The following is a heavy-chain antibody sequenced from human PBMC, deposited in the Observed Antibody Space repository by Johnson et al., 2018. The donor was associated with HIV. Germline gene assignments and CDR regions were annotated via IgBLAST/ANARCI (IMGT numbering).Heavy chain of an antibody. CDR3: AGPYNWRNDYVAVEI. CDR1: ALSVSTNY. CDR2: IYIGGNT. D-gene: IGHD1-20*01. Sequence: VQLVESGGGLMQPGGSLRLSCAASALSVSTNYISWVRQAPGKGLEWISVIYIGGNTYYADSVRGRFTISRDSSKNPVYLQMNSLRAEDTAVYFCAGPYNWRNDYVAVEIWGQGTMVTVSS. V-gene: IGHV3-53*01. J-gene: IGHJ3*02.